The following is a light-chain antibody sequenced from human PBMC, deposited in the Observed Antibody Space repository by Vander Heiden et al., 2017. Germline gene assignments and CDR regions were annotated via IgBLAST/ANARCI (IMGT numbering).Light chain of an antibody. V-gene: IGKV3-15*01. CDR2: GAS. CDR3: QQDNSLYT. J-gene: IGKJ2*01. Sequence: EVVLTQSPATLSVSPGERVTLSCRASHGVSRNLAWCQQKPGQAPRLLIYGASTRATGVPDRFSGSGSGTEFTLTSSNLQSEDSAVYYWQQDNSLYTFGQGTKLEIK. CDR1: HGVSRN.